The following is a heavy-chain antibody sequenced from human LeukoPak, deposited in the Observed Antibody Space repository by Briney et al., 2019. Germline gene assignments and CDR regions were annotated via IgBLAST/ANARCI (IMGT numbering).Heavy chain of an antibody. V-gene: IGHV3-49*04. CDR1: GFTFGDYA. D-gene: IGHD6-19*01. CDR2: IRSKAYGGTT. CDR3: TRPYSSGLFPYYYYMDV. Sequence: QPGRSLRLSCTASGFTFGDYAMSWVRQTPGKGLEWLGFIRSKAYGGTTEYAASVKGRFTISRDDSKSIAYLQMNSLKTEDTAVYYCTRPYSSGLFPYYYYMDVWGKGTTVTVSS. J-gene: IGHJ6*03.